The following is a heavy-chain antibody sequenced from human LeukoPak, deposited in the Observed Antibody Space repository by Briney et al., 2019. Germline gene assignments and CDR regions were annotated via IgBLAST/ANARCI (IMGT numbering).Heavy chain of an antibody. Sequence: SETLSLTCAVYGGSFSGYYWSWIRQPPGKGLEWIGEINHSGSTNYNPSLKSRVTISVDTSKNQFSLKLSTVTAADTAVYYCASRGNYYYDSSGYYPYDYWGQGTLVTVSS. D-gene: IGHD3-22*01. V-gene: IGHV4-34*01. J-gene: IGHJ4*02. CDR3: ASRGNYYYDSSGYYPYDY. CDR2: INHSGST. CDR1: GGSFSGYY.